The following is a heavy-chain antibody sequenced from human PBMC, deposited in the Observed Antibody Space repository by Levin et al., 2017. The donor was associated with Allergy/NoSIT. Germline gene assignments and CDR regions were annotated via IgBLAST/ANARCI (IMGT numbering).Heavy chain of an antibody. CDR1: RFTFSSYG. CDR2: IWYDGSNK. J-gene: IGHJ6*02. CDR3: ARDSGGFATGGMDV. D-gene: IGHD2-8*02. Sequence: GESLKISCAASRFTFSSYGMHWVRQAPGMGLEWVAVIWYDGSNKYYADSVKGRFTISRDNSKNTLYLQMNSLRAEDTAVYYCARDSGGFATGGMDVWGQGTTVTVSS. V-gene: IGHV3-33*01.